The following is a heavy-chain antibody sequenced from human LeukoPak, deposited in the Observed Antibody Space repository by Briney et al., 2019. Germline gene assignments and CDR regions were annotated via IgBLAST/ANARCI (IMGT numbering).Heavy chain of an antibody. J-gene: IGHJ5*02. CDR3: ARGLRVSRRFDP. Sequence: SETLSLTCTVSGGSLSSSHYYWGWIRQPPGKGLEWIGEINHSGSTNYNPSLKSRVTISVDTSKNQFSLKLSSVTAADTAVYYCARGLRVSRRFDPWGQGTLVTVSS. V-gene: IGHV4-39*07. CDR1: GGSLSSSHYY. CDR2: INHSGST.